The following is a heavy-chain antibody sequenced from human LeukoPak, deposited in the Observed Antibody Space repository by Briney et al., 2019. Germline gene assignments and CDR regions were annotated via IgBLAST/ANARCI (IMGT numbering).Heavy chain of an antibody. J-gene: IGHJ4*02. CDR3: ARPRRDGYNSRLVYFDY. CDR2: IYYSGDT. D-gene: IGHD5-24*01. CDR1: DGSISGYS. V-gene: IGHV4-59*01. Sequence: SETLSLTCTVSDGSISGYSWSWIRQPPGKGLEWIGYIYYSGDTNYNPSLKNRVTLSVDTSRNQLSLQLSSVTTADTAVYYCARPRRDGYNSRLVYFDYWGQGTLVTVSS.